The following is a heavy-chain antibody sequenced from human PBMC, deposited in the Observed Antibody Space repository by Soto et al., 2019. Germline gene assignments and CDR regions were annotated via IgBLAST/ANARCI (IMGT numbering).Heavy chain of an antibody. V-gene: IGHV1-18*04. J-gene: IGHJ6*02. CDR1: GYTFTSYG. CDR2: ISAYNGNT. D-gene: IGHD2-15*01. Sequence: ASGKVSCKASGYTFTSYGISWVRQAPGQGLEWMGWISAYNGNTNYAQKLQGRVTMTTDTSTSTGYMELRSLRSDDTAVYYCARVGYCSGGSCYVLYGMDVWGQGTTVTVSS. CDR3: ARVGYCSGGSCYVLYGMDV.